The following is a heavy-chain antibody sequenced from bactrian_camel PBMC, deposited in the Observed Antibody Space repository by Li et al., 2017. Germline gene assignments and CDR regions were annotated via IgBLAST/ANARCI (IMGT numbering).Heavy chain of an antibody. Sequence: QLVESGGGLVQPGGSLRLSCAASGFTFTSYWMNWVRQAPGKGLEWVSSIYSDGGNTYYADPMKGRFTISRDNAKNILYLQVNNLKPEDTAMYYCAAALMVTQRIDSEFAQYEYTNWGQGTQVTVS. CDR2: IYSDGGNT. CDR1: GFTFTSYW. V-gene: IGHV3S6*01. J-gene: IGHJ4*01. D-gene: IGHD4*01. CDR3: AAALMVTQRIDSEFAQYEYTN.